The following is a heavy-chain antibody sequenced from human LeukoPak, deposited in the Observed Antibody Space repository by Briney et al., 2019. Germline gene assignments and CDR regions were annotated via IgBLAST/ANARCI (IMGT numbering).Heavy chain of an antibody. Sequence: GGSLRLSCAASGFTFSSYAMSWVRHAPGNGLESVSAISGSGGSTYHADSVKGRFTISRDNSKNTLYLQMNSLRAEDTAVYYCASGRRSGRQQLNNYWGQGTLVTVSS. V-gene: IGHV3-23*01. CDR2: ISGSGGST. J-gene: IGHJ4*02. D-gene: IGHD6-13*01. CDR1: GFTFSSYA. CDR3: ASGRRSGRQQLNNY.